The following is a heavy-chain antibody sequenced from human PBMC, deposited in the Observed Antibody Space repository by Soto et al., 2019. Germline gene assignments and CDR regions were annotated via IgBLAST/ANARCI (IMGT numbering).Heavy chain of an antibody. CDR1: GGTFSSYH. CDR2: IIPMFNRA. CDR3: ARRSTDYDAWRGCPPFDY. J-gene: IGHJ4*02. D-gene: IGHD3-3*01. V-gene: IGHV1-69*13. Sequence: SVKVSCKASGGTFSSYHISWLRQAPGQGPEWMGGIIPMFNRANYAQMFQGRVTITADESTSTSYMEVNNLKSDDTAVYYCARRSTDYDAWRGCPPFDYWGQGTLVTVSS.